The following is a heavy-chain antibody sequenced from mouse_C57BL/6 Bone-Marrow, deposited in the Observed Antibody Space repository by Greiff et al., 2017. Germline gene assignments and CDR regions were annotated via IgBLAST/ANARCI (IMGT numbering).Heavy chain of an antibody. Sequence: QVQLQQPGAELARPGASVKLSCKASGYTFTSYGISWVKQRTGQGLEWIGEIYPRSGNTYYNEKFKGKATLTANKSSSTAYMELRSLTSEDSAVYFCARRVGWLPLYWGQGTTLTVSS. CDR2: IYPRSGNT. CDR3: ARRVGWLPLY. D-gene: IGHD2-3*01. J-gene: IGHJ2*01. V-gene: IGHV1-81*01. CDR1: GYTFTSYG.